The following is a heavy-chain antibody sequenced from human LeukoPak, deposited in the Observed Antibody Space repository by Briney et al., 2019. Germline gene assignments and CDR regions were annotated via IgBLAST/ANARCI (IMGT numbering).Heavy chain of an antibody. CDR1: GGTFSSYA. CDR3: ASLNYDILTGYYGFDY. CDR2: IIPIFGTA. V-gene: IGHV1-69*05. J-gene: IGHJ4*02. D-gene: IGHD3-9*01. Sequence: ASVKVSCKASGGTFSSYAISWVRQAPGQGLEWMGRIIPIFGTANYAQKFHGRVTITTDESTSTAYMELSSLRSEDTAVYYCASLNYDILTGYYGFDYWGQGTLVTVSS.